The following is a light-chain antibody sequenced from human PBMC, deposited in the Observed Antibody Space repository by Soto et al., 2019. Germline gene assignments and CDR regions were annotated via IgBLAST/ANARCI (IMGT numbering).Light chain of an antibody. CDR3: AAWDDSLSGVL. CDR2: RND. J-gene: IGLJ2*01. Sequence: QSVLTQPPPASGTPGQRVTISCSGSRSNIGSNYVYWYQHVPGTAPKLLIYRNDQRPSGVPDRFSGSKSVTSASLAISGLRSEDEADYYCAAWDDSLSGVLFGGGTKLTVL. CDR1: RSNIGSNY. V-gene: IGLV1-47*01.